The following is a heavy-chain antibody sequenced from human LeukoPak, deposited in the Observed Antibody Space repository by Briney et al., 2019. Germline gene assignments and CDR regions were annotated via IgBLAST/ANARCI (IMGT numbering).Heavy chain of an antibody. CDR2: ISGSGGST. J-gene: IGHJ4*02. V-gene: IGHV3-23*01. CDR1: GFTFSSYA. CDR3: AKDRRPTMVRGPVSDY. Sequence: GGYLRLSCAASGFTFSSYAMSWVRQAPGKGLEWVSAISGSGGSTYYADSVKGRFTISRDNSKNTLYLQMNSLRAEDTAVYYCAKDRRPTMVRGPVSDYWGQGTLVTVSS. D-gene: IGHD3-10*01.